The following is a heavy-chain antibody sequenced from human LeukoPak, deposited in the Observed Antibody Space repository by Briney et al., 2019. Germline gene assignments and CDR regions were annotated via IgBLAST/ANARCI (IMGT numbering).Heavy chain of an antibody. CDR2: IYTSGST. CDR3: ARLHSGSYYGAFDI. D-gene: IGHD1-26*01. J-gene: IGHJ3*02. V-gene: IGHV4-4*09. Sequence: SETLSLTCTVSGGSISSYYWSWIRQPPGEGLEWIGYIYTSGSTNYNLSLKSRVTISVDTSKNQFSLKLSSVTAADTAVYYCARLHSGSYYGAFDIWGQGTMVTVSS. CDR1: GGSISSYY.